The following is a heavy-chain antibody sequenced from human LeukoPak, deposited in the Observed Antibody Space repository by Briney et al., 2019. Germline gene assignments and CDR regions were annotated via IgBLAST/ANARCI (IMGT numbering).Heavy chain of an antibody. CDR3: TRDRVGSGSYRDV. J-gene: IGHJ6*04. V-gene: IGHV1-2*06. CDR1: GYTFTGYY. Sequence: ASVKVSCKASGYTFTGYYMHWARQAPGQGLEWMGRINPNSGGTNYAQKFQGRVTMTRDTSISTAYMELSRLRSDDTAVYYCTRDRVGSGSYRDVWGKGTTVTVSS. CDR2: INPNSGGT. D-gene: IGHD3-10*01.